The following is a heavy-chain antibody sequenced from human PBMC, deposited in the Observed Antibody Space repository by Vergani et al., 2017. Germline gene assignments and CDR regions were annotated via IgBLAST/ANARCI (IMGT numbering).Heavy chain of an antibody. CDR3: ATDGGSGSYVAPLDY. D-gene: IGHD3-10*01. Sequence: QVQLVQSGAEVKKPGASVKVSCKVSGYTLTELSMHWVRQAPGKGLEWMGGFDPEDGETIYAPQFQGRVTMTEDTSTDTAYMELSSLRSEDTAVYYCATDGGSGSYVAPLDYWGQGTLVTVSS. V-gene: IGHV1-24*01. CDR1: GYTLTELS. CDR2: FDPEDGET. J-gene: IGHJ4*02.